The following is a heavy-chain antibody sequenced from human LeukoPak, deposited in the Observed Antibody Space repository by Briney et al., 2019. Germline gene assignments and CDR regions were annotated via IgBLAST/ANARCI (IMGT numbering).Heavy chain of an antibody. CDR3: AREPWGKYYFDY. V-gene: IGHV3-30-3*01. D-gene: IGHD7-27*01. Sequence: GGSLRLSCAASGFTFSSYAMHWVRQAPGKGLEWVAVISYDGSNKYYADSVKGRFIISRDNSKNTLYLQMNSLRAEDTAVYYCAREPWGKYYFDYWGQGTLVTVSS. CDR2: ISYDGSNK. J-gene: IGHJ4*02. CDR1: GFTFSSYA.